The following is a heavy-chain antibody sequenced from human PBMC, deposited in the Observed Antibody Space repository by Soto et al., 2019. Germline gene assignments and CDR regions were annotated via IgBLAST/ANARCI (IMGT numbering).Heavy chain of an antibody. D-gene: IGHD2-15*01. CDR1: GDSVSSNSAA. CDR3: ARAVVVVAAIVRYFDL. CDR2: TYYRSKWYN. V-gene: IGHV6-1*01. J-gene: IGHJ2*01. Sequence: SQTLSLTCAISGDSVSSNSAAWNWIRQSPSRGLEWLGRTYYRSKWYNDYAVSVKSRITINPDTSKNQFSLQLNSVTPEDTAVYYRARAVVVVAAIVRYFDLWGRGTLVTVSS.